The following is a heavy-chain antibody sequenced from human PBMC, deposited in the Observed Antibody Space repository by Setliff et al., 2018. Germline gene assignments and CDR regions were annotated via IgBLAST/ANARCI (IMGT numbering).Heavy chain of an antibody. CDR1: GFTFSSYG. D-gene: IGHD3-22*01. CDR2: IRYDGSNK. V-gene: IGHV3-30*02. Sequence: LRLSCAASGFTFSSYGMHWVRQAPGKGLEWVAFIRYDGSNKYYADSVKGRFTISRDNSKNTLYLQMNSLRAEDTAVYYCAKGCSRLIDYFDYWGQGTLVTVSS. J-gene: IGHJ4*02. CDR3: AKGCSRLIDYFDY.